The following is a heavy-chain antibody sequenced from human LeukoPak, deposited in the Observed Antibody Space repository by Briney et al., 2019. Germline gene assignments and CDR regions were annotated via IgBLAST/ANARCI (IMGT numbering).Heavy chain of an antibody. V-gene: IGHV3-9*01. Sequence: GGSLTLFCAASGFHFDDYAMHWVRPAPGKGVAWVSGISWYCGSIGYADSVKGRFTISRDNAKNSLYLQMNSLRAEDTALYYCAKDTSPGYYDSSGYYPDYWGQGTLVTVSS. CDR2: ISWYCGSI. D-gene: IGHD3-22*01. CDR1: GFHFDDYA. J-gene: IGHJ4*02. CDR3: AKDTSPGYYDSSGYYPDY.